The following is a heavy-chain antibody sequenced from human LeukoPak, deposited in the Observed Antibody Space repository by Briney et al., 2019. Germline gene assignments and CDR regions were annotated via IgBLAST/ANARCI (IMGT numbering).Heavy chain of an antibody. CDR3: AKDRGRSGGNTAMANRPLYYNYYGMDV. Sequence: GGSLRLSCAASGFTFTSYAMTWVRQAPGKGLEWVATIRGSGGSSGGTTDYADSVKGRFTISRDNPKNTLYLHMNSLRAEDTAIYYCAKDRGRSGGNTAMANRPLYYNYYGMDVWGQGATVTVSS. V-gene: IGHV3-23*01. CDR2: IRGSGGSSGGTT. CDR1: GFTFTSYA. J-gene: IGHJ6*02. D-gene: IGHD5-18*01.